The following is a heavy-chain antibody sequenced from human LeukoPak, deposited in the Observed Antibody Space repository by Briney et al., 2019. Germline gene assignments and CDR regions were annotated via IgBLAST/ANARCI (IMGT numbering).Heavy chain of an antibody. J-gene: IGHJ6*03. Sequence: SQTLSLTCTVSGGSVRSGGYYWGWVRQHPGKGLEWIGYIYYSGSTYYNPSLKSRVTISLDTSKNHFSLTLSSVTAADTAVYYCASALYYFYMDVWGKGTTVTVSS. CDR2: IYYSGST. CDR1: GGSVRSGGYY. CDR3: ASALYYFYMDV. V-gene: IGHV4-31*03.